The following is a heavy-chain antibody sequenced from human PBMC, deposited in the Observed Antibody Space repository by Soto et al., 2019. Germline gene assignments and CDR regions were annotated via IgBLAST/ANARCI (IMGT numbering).Heavy chain of an antibody. CDR2: IYSSGST. Sequence: SETLSLTCTVSCGSISTNYWSWIRQPPGKGLEWIGYIYSSGSTNYNPSLESRVIISVDTSKNQFSLNLSSVTATDTAIYYCARRKGGDYGHYFDYWGQGTLVTVSS. V-gene: IGHV4-4*09. CDR1: CGSISTNY. CDR3: ARRKGGDYGHYFDY. J-gene: IGHJ4*02. D-gene: IGHD4-17*01.